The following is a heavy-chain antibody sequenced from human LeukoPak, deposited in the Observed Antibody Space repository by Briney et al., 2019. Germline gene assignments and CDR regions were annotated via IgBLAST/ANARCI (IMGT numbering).Heavy chain of an antibody. J-gene: IGHJ4*02. V-gene: IGHV3-21*01. CDR1: GFTFSSNS. D-gene: IGHD1-14*01. CDR3: ARDINRPPPYCSDY. CDR2: ISSSSSYI. Sequence: GGSLRLSCAASGFTFSSNSMNWVRQAPGKGLEWVSSISSSSSYIYYADSVKGRFTISRDNSKNTLYLQMNSLRAEDTAVYYCARDINRPPPYCSDYWGQGTQATVSS.